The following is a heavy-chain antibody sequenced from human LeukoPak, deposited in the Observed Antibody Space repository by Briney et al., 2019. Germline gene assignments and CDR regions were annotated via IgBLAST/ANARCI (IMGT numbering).Heavy chain of an antibody. V-gene: IGHV1-69*05. CDR3: ARDPTYYDFWSGYLDY. CDR1: GGTFSSYA. Sequence: SVKVSCKASGGTFSSYAISWVRQAPGQGLEWMGRIIPIFGTANYAQKFQGRVTITTDESTSTAYMELSSLRSEDTAVYYCARDPTYYDFWSGYLDYWGQGTLVTVSS. D-gene: IGHD3-3*01. CDR2: IIPIFGTA. J-gene: IGHJ4*02.